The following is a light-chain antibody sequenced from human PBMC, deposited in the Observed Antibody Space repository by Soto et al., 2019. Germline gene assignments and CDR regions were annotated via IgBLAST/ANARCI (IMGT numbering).Light chain of an antibody. V-gene: IGLV2-8*01. CDR1: SSDVGGYNY. CDR3: SSYAGSSNV. J-gene: IGLJ1*01. CDR2: EVN. Sequence: QSVLTQPPSASGPPGQSVAISCTGTSSDVGGYNYVSWYQQHPGKAPKLMIYEVNERPSGVPDRFSGSKSGNTASLTVSGLQAEDEADYYCSSYAGSSNVFGTGTKVTVL.